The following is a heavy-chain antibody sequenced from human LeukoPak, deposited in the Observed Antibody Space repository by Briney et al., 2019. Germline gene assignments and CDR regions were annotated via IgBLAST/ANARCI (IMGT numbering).Heavy chain of an antibody. D-gene: IGHD3-9*01. CDR2: INYCGST. V-gene: IGHV4-34*01. CDR3: ARSSLVEKLVRNFKWQNFYYYFMDV. J-gene: IGHJ6*03. CDR1: VGSFSGYY. Sequence: SETLSLTCAVYVGSFSGYYWSRIPQPPGKVLEWIGEINYCGSTNYNPSRKSRVTISVDTFKNQFSLKLTHVTAADTGLYYCARSSLVEKLVRNFKWQNFYYYFMDVWGKGTTVTISS.